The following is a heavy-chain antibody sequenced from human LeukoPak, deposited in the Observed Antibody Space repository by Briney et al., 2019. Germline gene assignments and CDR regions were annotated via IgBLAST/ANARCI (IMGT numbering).Heavy chain of an antibody. D-gene: IGHD1-1*01. V-gene: IGHV3-74*01. Sequence: PGGSLRLSCAASGFTFSSYWMHWVRQAPGKGLVWVSRINTDGSSTSYADSVKGRFTISRDNAKNTLYLQMNSLRAEDTAVYYCARALEGDYYYYMDVWGKGTTVTVSS. J-gene: IGHJ6*03. CDR1: GFTFSSYW. CDR3: ARALEGDYYYYMDV. CDR2: INTDGSST.